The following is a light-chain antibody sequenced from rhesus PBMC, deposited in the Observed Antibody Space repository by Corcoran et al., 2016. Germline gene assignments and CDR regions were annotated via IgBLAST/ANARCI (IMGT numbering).Light chain of an antibody. J-gene: IGKJ4*01. CDR1: ENVNNH. CDR2: KAS. CDR3: QQSFGVPPT. Sequence: DIQMTQSPSSLSASIGDRVTITCRASENVNNHLNWYQQKPGKAPKFLIYKASNLQDGVPSRLSGSGSGTDYTFTISSLQAEDVATYYCQQSFGVPPTFGGGTKVDLK. V-gene: IGKV1-74*01.